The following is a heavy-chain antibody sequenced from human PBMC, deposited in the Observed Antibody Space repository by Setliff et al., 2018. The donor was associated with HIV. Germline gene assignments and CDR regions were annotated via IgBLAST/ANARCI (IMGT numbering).Heavy chain of an antibody. Sequence: PGGSLRLSCAASGFTFSSHTMHWVRQAPGKGPEWVSYISSSSSTIYYADSVKGRFTISRDNAKNSLYLQMNSLGAEDTAVYYCARIYAFWPQNWFDPWGQGTLVTVS. D-gene: IGHD3-3*01. CDR1: GFTFSSHT. CDR2: ISSSSSTI. V-gene: IGHV3-48*01. J-gene: IGHJ5*02. CDR3: ARIYAFWPQNWFDP.